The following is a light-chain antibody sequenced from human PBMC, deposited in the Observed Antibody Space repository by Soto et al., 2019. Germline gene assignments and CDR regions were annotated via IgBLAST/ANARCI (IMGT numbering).Light chain of an antibody. J-gene: IGLJ3*02. CDR3: ATWDSALSAGV. V-gene: IGLV1-51*01. CDR2: DNN. CDR1: SSNIGDNS. Sequence: QSVLTQPPSMSAAPGQMVAISCSGTSSNIGDNSVSWYQHFPGTAPKVLIYDNNRRPSGIPDRFSGSKSGTSATLTIIGLQTGDEADYYCATWDSALSAGVFGGRTKVTVL.